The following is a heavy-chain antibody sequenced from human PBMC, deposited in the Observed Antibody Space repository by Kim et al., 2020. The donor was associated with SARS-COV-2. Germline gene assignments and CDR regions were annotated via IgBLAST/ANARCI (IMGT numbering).Heavy chain of an antibody. D-gene: IGHD3-22*01. CDR3: ARARAGGDSSGYWYYYY. Sequence: GGSLRLSCAASGFTFSSYAMHWVRQAPGKGLEWVAVISYDGSNKYYADSVKGRFTISRDNSKNTLYLQMNSLRAEDTAVYYCARARAGGDSSGYWYYYY. J-gene: IGHJ6*01. V-gene: IGHV3-30-3*01. CDR2: ISYDGSNK. CDR1: GFTFSSYA.